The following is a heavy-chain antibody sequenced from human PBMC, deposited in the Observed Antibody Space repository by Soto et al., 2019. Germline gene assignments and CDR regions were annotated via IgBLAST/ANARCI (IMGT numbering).Heavy chain of an antibody. CDR2: INPNSGGT. J-gene: IGHJ3*02. D-gene: IGHD6-19*01. V-gene: IGHV1-2*04. Sequence: ASVKVSCKASGYTFTGYYMHWVRQAPGQGLEWMGWINPNSGGTNYAQKFQGWVTMTRDMSISTAYMELSRLRSDDTAVYYCARGRGGWVYAFDIWGQGTMVTVSS. CDR1: GYTFTGYY. CDR3: ARGRGGWVYAFDI.